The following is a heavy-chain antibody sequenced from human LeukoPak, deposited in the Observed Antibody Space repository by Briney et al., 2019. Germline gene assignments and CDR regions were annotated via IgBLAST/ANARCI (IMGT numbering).Heavy chain of an antibody. D-gene: IGHD3-10*02. Sequence: GGSLRLSCAASGSTFSSYAMHWVRQAPGKGLEWVAVISYDGSNKYYADSVKGRFTISRDNSKNTLYLQMNSLRAEDTAVYYCACSGSIDYWGQGTLVTVSS. CDR3: ACSGSIDY. CDR2: ISYDGSNK. J-gene: IGHJ4*02. V-gene: IGHV3-30*04. CDR1: GSTFSSYA.